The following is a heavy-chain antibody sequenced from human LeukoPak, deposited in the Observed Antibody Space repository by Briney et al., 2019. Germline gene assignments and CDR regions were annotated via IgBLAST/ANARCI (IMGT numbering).Heavy chain of an antibody. D-gene: IGHD6-13*01. Sequence: GGSLRLSCAASGFTFSSYSMNWVRQAPGKGLEWVSSVSSSSSYIYYADSVKGRFTISRDNAKNSLYLQMNSLRAEDTAVYYCARDRGSSWPYYYYYYYMDVWGKGTTVTVSS. CDR3: ARDRGSSWPYYYYYYYMDV. J-gene: IGHJ6*03. CDR2: VSSSSSYI. V-gene: IGHV3-21*01. CDR1: GFTFSSYS.